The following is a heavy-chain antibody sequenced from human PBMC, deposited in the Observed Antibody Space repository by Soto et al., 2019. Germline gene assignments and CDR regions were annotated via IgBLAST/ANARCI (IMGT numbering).Heavy chain of an antibody. V-gene: IGHV3-11*06. CDR3: ARDRGGYGPPAV. Sequence: QVQLVESGGGLVKPGGSLRLSCAASGFSFSDSYMSWVRQAAGKGLEWVAYISGSSGYTGYADSVKGRFTISRDNAKNSLYLQMNSLRVEDTAVYYCARDRGGYGPPAVWGQGTTVTVSS. D-gene: IGHD3-10*01. CDR2: ISGSSGYT. CDR1: GFSFSDSY. J-gene: IGHJ6*02.